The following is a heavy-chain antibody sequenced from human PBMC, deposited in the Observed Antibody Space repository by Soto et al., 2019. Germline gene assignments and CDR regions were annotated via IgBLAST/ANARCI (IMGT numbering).Heavy chain of an antibody. CDR1: GYTFTGYY. D-gene: IGHD2-15*01. CDR3: AREIVVVVAATYYYGMDV. CDR2: INPNSGGT. J-gene: IGHJ6*02. Sequence: QVQLVQSGAEVKKPGASVKVSYKASGYTFTGYYMHWVRQAPGQGLEWMGWINPNSGGTNYAQKFQGRVTMTRDTSINTAYMELSRLRSDDTAVYYCAREIVVVVAATYYYGMDVWGQGTTVTVSS. V-gene: IGHV1-2*02.